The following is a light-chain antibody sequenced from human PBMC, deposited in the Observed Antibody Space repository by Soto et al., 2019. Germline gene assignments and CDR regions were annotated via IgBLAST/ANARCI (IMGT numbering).Light chain of an antibody. Sequence: QSVLTQPASVSGSPGRSITISCTGTSSDVGGYKYVSWYQQYPGKAPKLMIFEVNKRPSGVSSRFSGSKSGNTASLTISGLQTEDEAEYYCSSYTSRSIYVFGTGTKVTVL. CDR1: SSDVGGYKY. CDR2: EVN. CDR3: SSYTSRSIYV. V-gene: IGLV2-14*01. J-gene: IGLJ1*01.